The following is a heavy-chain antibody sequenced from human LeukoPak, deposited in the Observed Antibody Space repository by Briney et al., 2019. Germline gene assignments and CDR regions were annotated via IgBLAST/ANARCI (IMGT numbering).Heavy chain of an antibody. Sequence: ASVKVSCKASGYTFTGYYMHWVRQAPGQGLEWMGWINPNSGGTNYAQKFQGRVTMTRDTSISTAYMELSRLRSDDTAVYYCARDVEYSSSWFDYWGQGTLVTVSS. CDR2: INPNSGGT. CDR3: ARDVEYSSSWFDY. CDR1: GYTFTGYY. J-gene: IGHJ4*02. V-gene: IGHV1-2*02. D-gene: IGHD6-13*01.